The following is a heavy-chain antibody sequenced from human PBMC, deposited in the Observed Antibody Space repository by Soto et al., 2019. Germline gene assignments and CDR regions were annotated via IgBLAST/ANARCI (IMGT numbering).Heavy chain of an antibody. D-gene: IGHD3-16*01. V-gene: IGHV3-30*18. J-gene: IGHJ4*02. CDR1: GFTFSSYS. Sequence: PEGSLRLSCAASGFTFSSYSMHWVRQAPGKGLEWVAVISYDGSNKYYADSVKGRFTISRDNSKNTLYLQMNSLRAEDTAVYYCAKDRSRAQVDYASPDYWGQGTLVTVSS. CDR2: ISYDGSNK. CDR3: AKDRSRAQVDYASPDY.